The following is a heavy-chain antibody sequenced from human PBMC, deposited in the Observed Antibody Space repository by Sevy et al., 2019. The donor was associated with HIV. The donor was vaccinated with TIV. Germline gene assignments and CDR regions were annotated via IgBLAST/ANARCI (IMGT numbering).Heavy chain of an antibody. D-gene: IGHD3-22*01. CDR1: GFTFSSYA. CDR2: ISGSGYST. J-gene: IGHJ3*02. V-gene: IGHV3-23*01. CDR3: ATHASDYDSTGYLERDAFDI. Sequence: GGSLRLSCAASGFTFSSYAMTWVRQAPGKGLEWVSGISGSGYSTYYADSVKGRFTISRDNSKNTLYLQMNSLRAEDTAVYYCATHASDYDSTGYLERDAFDIWGQGTMVTVSS.